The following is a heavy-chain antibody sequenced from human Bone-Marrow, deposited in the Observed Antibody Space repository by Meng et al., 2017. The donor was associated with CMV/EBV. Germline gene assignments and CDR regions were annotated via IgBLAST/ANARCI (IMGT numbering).Heavy chain of an antibody. CDR2: IKQDGSEK. V-gene: IGHV3-7*01. Sequence: LSLTCAASGFTFSSYWMSWVRQAPGKGLEWVANIKQDGSEKYYVDSVKGRFTISRDNAKNSLYLQMNSLRAEDTAVYYCARVKGIAAAGADFFDYWGQGTLVTVSS. J-gene: IGHJ4*02. D-gene: IGHD6-13*01. CDR3: ARVKGIAAAGADFFDY. CDR1: GFTFSSYW.